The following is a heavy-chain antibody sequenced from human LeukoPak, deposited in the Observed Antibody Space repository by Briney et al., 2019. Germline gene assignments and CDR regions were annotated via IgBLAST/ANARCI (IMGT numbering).Heavy chain of an antibody. CDR3: AKGYCLGNSCYDDRGAFDY. V-gene: IGHV4-38-2*02. CDR2: IYHSGST. CDR1: GYSISSGNY. J-gene: IGHJ4*02. D-gene: IGHD2-2*01. Sequence: KPSETLSLTCSVSGYSISSGNYWGWIRLPPGKGLQWVGSIYHSGSTYYNPSLKSRVTISVDTSKNQFSLKLSSVTAADTAVYYCAKGYCLGNSCYDDRGAFDYWGQGTLVTVSS.